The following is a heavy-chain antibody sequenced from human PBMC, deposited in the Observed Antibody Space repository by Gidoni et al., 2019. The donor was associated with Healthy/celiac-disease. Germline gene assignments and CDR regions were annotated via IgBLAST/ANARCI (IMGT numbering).Heavy chain of an antibody. CDR2: ISSSSNYI. J-gene: IGHJ3*01. CDR3: ARGPMTTVTTAVFD. V-gene: IGHV3-21*02. CDR1: GFPFSSYN. Sequence: EVQLVESGGGLVKPGGSLRLSCAASGFPFSSYNMNWVRQAPGKGLEWVSSISSSSNYIYYADSVKGRFTISRDNAKNSLYLQMNSLRAEDTAVYYCARGPMTTVTTAVFDWGQGTMVTVSS. D-gene: IGHD4-4*01.